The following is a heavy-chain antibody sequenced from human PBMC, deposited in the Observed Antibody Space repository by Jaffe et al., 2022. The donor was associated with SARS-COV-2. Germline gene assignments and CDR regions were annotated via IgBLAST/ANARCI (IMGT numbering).Heavy chain of an antibody. Sequence: QVQLVESGGGVVQPGRSLRLSCAASGFTFSSYAMHWVRQAPGKGLEWVAVISYDGSNKYYADSVKGRFTISRDNSKNTLYLQMNSLRAEDTAVYYCARDLSITMIDNWFDPWGQGTLVTVSS. D-gene: IGHD3-22*01. J-gene: IGHJ5*02. CDR2: ISYDGSNK. CDR1: GFTFSSYA. V-gene: IGHV3-30-3*01. CDR3: ARDLSITMIDNWFDP.